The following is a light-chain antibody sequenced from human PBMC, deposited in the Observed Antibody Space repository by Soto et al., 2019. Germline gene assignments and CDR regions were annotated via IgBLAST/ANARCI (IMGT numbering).Light chain of an antibody. CDR2: EVS. CDR3: SSYTSSSTLYV. Sequence: QSVLTQPASVSGSPGQSITISCTGTNSDVGNYNLVSWYQQHPGKAPKLIIYEVSNRPSGVSNRFSGSKSGNTASLTISGLQAEDEADYYCSSYTSSSTLYVFGTGTKLTVL. J-gene: IGLJ1*01. V-gene: IGLV2-14*02. CDR1: NSDVGNYNL.